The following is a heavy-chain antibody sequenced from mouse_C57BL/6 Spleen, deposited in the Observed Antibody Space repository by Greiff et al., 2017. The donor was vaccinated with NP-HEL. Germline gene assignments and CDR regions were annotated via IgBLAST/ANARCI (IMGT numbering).Heavy chain of an antibody. CDR1: GYAFSSSW. CDR2: IYPGDGDT. J-gene: IGHJ4*01. V-gene: IGHV1-82*01. D-gene: IGHD2-5*01. Sequence: QVQLQQSGPELVKPGASVKISCKASGYAFSSSWMNWVKQRPGKGLEWIGRIYPGDGDTNYNGKFKGKATLTADKSSSTAYMQLSSLTSEDSAVYFCARNSNYSPYAMDYWGQGTSVTVSS. CDR3: ARNSNYSPYAMDY.